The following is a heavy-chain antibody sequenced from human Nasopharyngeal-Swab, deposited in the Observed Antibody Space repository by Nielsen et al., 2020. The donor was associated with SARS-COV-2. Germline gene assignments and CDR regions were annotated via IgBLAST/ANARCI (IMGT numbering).Heavy chain of an antibody. CDR2: INHSGST. V-gene: IGHV4-34*01. Sequence: SETLPLTCVVYGGSFTSYYWGWIRQPPGKGLEWIAEINHSGSTHYNPSLKSRVTISLDTSKNQFSLKLSSLTAADTAVYYCARGLSGVVPAPILGLGPFYSYYYMDVWGKGTTVTVSS. CDR3: ARGLSGVVPAPILGLGPFYSYYYMDV. D-gene: IGHD2-2*01. J-gene: IGHJ6*03. CDR1: GGSFTSYY.